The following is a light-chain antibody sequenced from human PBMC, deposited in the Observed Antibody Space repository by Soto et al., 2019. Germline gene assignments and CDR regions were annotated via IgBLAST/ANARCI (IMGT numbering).Light chain of an antibody. CDR1: QSVSSSY. V-gene: IGKV3-20*01. CDR2: GAS. CDR3: QQYCRSPGT. J-gene: IGKJ1*01. Sequence: EIVLTQSPGTLSLSPGERATLSCRASQSVSSSYLAWYQQKPGQAPRLLIYGASSRATGIPDRFSGSGSGTDFTLTISRLEPEDLAVYYCQQYCRSPGTFGKGTKVEIK.